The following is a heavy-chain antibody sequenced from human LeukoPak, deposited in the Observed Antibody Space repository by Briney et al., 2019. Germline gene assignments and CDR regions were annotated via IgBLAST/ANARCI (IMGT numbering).Heavy chain of an antibody. J-gene: IGHJ6*03. CDR3: ARGPQWRGDYYYMDV. Sequence: GASVKVSCKASGYSFTNFDINWVRQATAQGLEWMGWMNPNSGNKGYAQKFQGRVTMTMNTSITTAYMELSSLRSEDTAVYYCARGPQWRGDYYYMDVWGRGTTVTVSS. V-gene: IGHV1-8*01. D-gene: IGHD6-19*01. CDR1: GYSFTNFD. CDR2: MNPNSGNK.